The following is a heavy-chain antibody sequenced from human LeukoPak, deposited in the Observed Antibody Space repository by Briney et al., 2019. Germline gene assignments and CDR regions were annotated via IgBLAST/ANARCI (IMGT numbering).Heavy chain of an antibody. CDR3: ARGGDVAVTGGFDY. V-gene: IGHV6-1*01. CDR2: TYYRSKWYN. CDR1: GDSVSSNSAA. Sequence: SQTLSLTCAISGDSVSSNSAAWNWIRQSPSRGLEWLGRTYYRSKWYNDYAVSVKSRITINPDTSKNQFSLQLSSVTPEDTAVYYCARGGDVAVTGGFDYWGQGTLVTVSS. J-gene: IGHJ4*02. D-gene: IGHD7-27*01.